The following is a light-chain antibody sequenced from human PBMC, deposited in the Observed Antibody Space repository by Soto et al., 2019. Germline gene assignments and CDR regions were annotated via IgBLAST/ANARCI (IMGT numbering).Light chain of an antibody. Sequence: EIVLTQSPGTLSLSPGERATLSCRASQSVTSTSLAWYQQKPGQAPRLLIYGASSRATDIPDRVCGSGSGTDFALIISILEPEDFAVYYCQQYATPPETFGQGTKVEIK. CDR3: QQYATPPET. CDR1: QSVTSTS. V-gene: IGKV3-20*01. CDR2: GAS. J-gene: IGKJ1*01.